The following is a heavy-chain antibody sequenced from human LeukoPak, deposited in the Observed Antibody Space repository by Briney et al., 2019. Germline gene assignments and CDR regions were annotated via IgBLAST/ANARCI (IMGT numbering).Heavy chain of an antibody. CDR1: GGSISSYY. Sequence: PSETLSLTCTVSGGSISSYYWSWIRQPPGKGLEWIGRIYTSGSTNYNPSLKSRVTISVGTSKNQFSLKLSSVTAADTAVYYCARGAYSYYYDSSGYYSDWFDPWGQGTLVTVSS. CDR3: ARGAYSYYYDSSGYYSDWFDP. CDR2: IYTSGST. V-gene: IGHV4-4*08. J-gene: IGHJ5*02. D-gene: IGHD3-22*01.